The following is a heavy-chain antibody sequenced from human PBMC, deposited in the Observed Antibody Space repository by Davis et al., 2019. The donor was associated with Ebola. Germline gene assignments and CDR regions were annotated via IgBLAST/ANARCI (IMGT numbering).Heavy chain of an antibody. CDR1: GFTFSRYD. CDR3: AKGDLRITMKLVAKGGFDI. J-gene: IGHJ3*02. Sequence: GGSLRLSCVASGFTFSRYDMNWVRQAPGKGLEWVSYISSGRTTLKYADSVKGRFTISRDNSKKTLYLQMNSLRAEDTALYYCAKGDLRITMKLVAKGGFDIWGQGTMVTVSS. D-gene: IGHD3-22*01. CDR2: ISSGRTTL. V-gene: IGHV3-48*01.